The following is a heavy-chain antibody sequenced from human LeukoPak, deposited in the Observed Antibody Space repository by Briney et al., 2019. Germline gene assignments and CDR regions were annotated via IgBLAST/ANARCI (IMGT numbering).Heavy chain of an antibody. Sequence: PGGSLRLSCAASEFTFGSYAMSWVRQAPGKGLEWVSFISPNADRTSKADSVEGRFTISRDNPRNTLYLQMNSLRDDDTAVYYCAIMHGYYDGSGYWVQWGQGTLVTVSS. D-gene: IGHD3-22*01. CDR2: ISPNADRT. V-gene: IGHV3-23*01. CDR3: AIMHGYYDGSGYWVQ. CDR1: EFTFGSYA. J-gene: IGHJ4*02.